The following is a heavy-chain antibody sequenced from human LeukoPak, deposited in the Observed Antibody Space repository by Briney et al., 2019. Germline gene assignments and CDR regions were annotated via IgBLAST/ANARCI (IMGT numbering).Heavy chain of an antibody. V-gene: IGHV4-31*03. CDR2: IYYSGST. J-gene: IGHJ3*02. CDR3: ARGRRELDAFDI. Sequence: KASQTLSLTCTVSGGSISSGGYYWSWIRQHPGKGLEWIGYIYYSGSTYYNPSLKSRVTISVDTSKNQFSLKLSSVTAADTAVYYCARGRRELDAFDIWGQGTMVTVSS. CDR1: GGSISSGGYY.